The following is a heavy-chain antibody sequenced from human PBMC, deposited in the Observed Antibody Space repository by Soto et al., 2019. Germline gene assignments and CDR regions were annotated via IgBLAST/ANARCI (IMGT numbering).Heavy chain of an antibody. D-gene: IGHD6-19*01. CDR1: GGSISSSSYY. CDR2: IYYSGST. V-gene: IGHV4-39*01. CDR3: ASPSSCWYLYFDY. Sequence: QLQLQESGPGLVKPSETLSLTCTVSGGSISSSSYYWGWIRQPPGKGLEWIGSIYYSGSTYYNPSLKRRVTLSVDTSKNQYSLKLSSVTAADKAVYYCASPSSCWYLYFDYWGQGTLVTVSS. J-gene: IGHJ4*02.